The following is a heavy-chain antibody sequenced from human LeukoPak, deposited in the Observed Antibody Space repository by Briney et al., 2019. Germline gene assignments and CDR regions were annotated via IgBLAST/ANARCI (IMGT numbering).Heavy chain of an antibody. CDR1: GFTFSNYA. V-gene: IGHV3-23*01. J-gene: IGHJ3*02. D-gene: IGHD3-10*02. CDR3: AKCSAGYYNDAFDI. Sequence: SGGSLRLSCAASGFTFSNYAMTWVRQAPGKGLEWVSAISNRGGSTNYSDSVKGRFTISRDNPKNTLYLQINNLRAEDTAMYYCAKCSAGYYNDAFDIWGRGTMVTVSS. CDR2: ISNRGGST.